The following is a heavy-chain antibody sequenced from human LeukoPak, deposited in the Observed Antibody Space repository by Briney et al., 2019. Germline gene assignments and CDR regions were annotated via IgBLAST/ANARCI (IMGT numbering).Heavy chain of an antibody. V-gene: IGHV1-2*02. CDR3: ARERGTMAARPVRYYFDY. J-gene: IGHJ4*02. CDR1: GYTFTGYY. CDR2: INPNSGGT. D-gene: IGHD6-6*01. Sequence: ASVKVSCKASGYTFTGYYMHWVRQAPGQGLEWTGWINPNSGGTNYAQKFQGRVTMTRDTSISTAYMELSRLRSDDTAVYYCARERGTMAARPVRYYFDYWGQGTLVTVSS.